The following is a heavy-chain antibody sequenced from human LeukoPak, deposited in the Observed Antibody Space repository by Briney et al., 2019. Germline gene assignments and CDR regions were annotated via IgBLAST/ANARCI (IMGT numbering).Heavy chain of an antibody. CDR2: IYYSGST. J-gene: IGHJ5*02. CDR3: ARSSGSGSYYNPANWFDP. V-gene: IGHV4-61*05. CDR1: GGSISGSAYN. D-gene: IGHD3-10*01. Sequence: KPSETLSLTCTVSGGSISGSAYNWGWIRQPPGKGLEWIGYIYYSGSTNYNPSLKSRVTISVDTSKNQFSLKLSSVTAADTAVYYCARSSGSGSYYNPANWFDPWGQGTLVTVSS.